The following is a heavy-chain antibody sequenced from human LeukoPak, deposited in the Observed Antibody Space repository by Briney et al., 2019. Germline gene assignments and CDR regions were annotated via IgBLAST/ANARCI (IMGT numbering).Heavy chain of an antibody. Sequence: PGGSLRLSCAASGFTFSEYSMHWVRQAPGKGLEYVSAISTNGGSTYYANSVKGRFTISRDDPKNTLDLQMGSLRPEDTAVYYCARDTANYYYDSSGYYFDYWGQGTLVTVSS. D-gene: IGHD3-22*01. CDR2: ISTNGGST. CDR3: ARDTANYYYDSSGYYFDY. CDR1: GFTFSEYS. J-gene: IGHJ4*02. V-gene: IGHV3-64*01.